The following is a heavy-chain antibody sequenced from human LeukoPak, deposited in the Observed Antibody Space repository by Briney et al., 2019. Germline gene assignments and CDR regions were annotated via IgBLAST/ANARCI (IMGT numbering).Heavy chain of an antibody. CDR2: VYYGRSP. D-gene: IGHD6-25*01. Sequence: PSETLSLTCTVSGDSISRSTYYWAWIRQPPGKGLEWIGSVYYGRSPYFNPSLESRATISADTSKNHFSLKMSSVTAADTAVYYCARSSGTGTFSYWGQGTLVTVSS. V-gene: IGHV4-39*02. CDR1: GDSISRSTYY. CDR3: ARSSGTGTFSY. J-gene: IGHJ4*02.